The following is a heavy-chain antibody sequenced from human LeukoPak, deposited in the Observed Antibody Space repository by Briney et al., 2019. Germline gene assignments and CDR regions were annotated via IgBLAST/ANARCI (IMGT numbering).Heavy chain of an antibody. CDR2: INHSGST. CDR3: AGEVPAAINWFDP. D-gene: IGHD2-2*01. CDR1: GGSFSGYY. Sequence: SETLSLTCAVYGGSFSGYYWSWIRQPPGKGLEWIGEINHSGSTNYNPSLKSRVTISVDTSKNQFSLKLSSVTAADTAVYYCAGEVPAAINWFDPWGQGTLVTVSS. V-gene: IGHV4-34*01. J-gene: IGHJ5*02.